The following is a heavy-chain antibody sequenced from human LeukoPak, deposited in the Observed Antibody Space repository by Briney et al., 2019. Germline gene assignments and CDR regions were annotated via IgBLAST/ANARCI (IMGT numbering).Heavy chain of an antibody. CDR2: INPSGGST. CDR3: ARERGNYDILTDYYEGNGFDP. CDR1: GYTFTSYY. Sequence: ASVKVSCKASGYTFTSYYMHWVRQAPGQGLEWMGIINPSGGSTSYAQKFQGRVTMTRDMSTSTAYMELTRLRSDDTAVYYCARERGNYDILTDYYEGNGFDPWGQGTLVTVSS. V-gene: IGHV1-46*01. J-gene: IGHJ5*02. D-gene: IGHD3-9*01.